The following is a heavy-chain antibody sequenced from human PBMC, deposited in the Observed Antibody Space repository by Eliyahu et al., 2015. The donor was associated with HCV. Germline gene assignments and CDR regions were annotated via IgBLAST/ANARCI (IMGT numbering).Heavy chain of an antibody. J-gene: IGHJ4*02. Sequence: QLQLQESGSGLVKPSQTLSLTCAVSGGSISSGGYSWSWIRQPPGKGLEWIGYIYHSGSTYYNPSLKSRVTISVDRSKNQFSLKLSSVTAADTAVYYCARGGNSGGEFFDYWGQGTLVTVSS. CDR1: GGSISSGGYS. D-gene: IGHD4-23*01. CDR3: ARGGNSGGEFFDY. V-gene: IGHV4-30-2*01. CDR2: IYHSGST.